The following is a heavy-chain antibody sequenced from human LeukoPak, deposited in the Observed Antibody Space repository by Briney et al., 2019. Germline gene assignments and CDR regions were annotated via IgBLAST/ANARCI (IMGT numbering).Heavy chain of an antibody. Sequence: ASATVSCKASGYTCTGYYMHWVRQAAGQGLEWMGRSNPNSGGTNYAQKFQGRVTMTRDTSISTAYMELSRLRSDDTAVYYCAREDNLGSGSSPNDYWGQGTLVTVSS. D-gene: IGHD6-19*01. CDR2: SNPNSGGT. CDR3: AREDNLGSGSSPNDY. V-gene: IGHV1-2*06. J-gene: IGHJ4*02. CDR1: GYTCTGYY.